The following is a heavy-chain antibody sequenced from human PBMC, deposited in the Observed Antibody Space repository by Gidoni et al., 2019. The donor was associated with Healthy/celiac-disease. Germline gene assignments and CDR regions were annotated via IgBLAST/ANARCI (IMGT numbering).Heavy chain of an antibody. Sequence: EVQLVVSGGGLVQPGGSLRLSCAACGLPFGSYEMNWVRQAPGKGLELVSYISSSGSTIYYADSVKGRFTISRDNAKNSLYLQMNSLRAEDTAVYYCARGERYFDWSISSCDYWGQGTLVTVSS. CDR3: ARGERYFDWSISSCDY. CDR1: GLPFGSYE. J-gene: IGHJ4*02. D-gene: IGHD3-9*01. V-gene: IGHV3-48*03. CDR2: ISSSGSTI.